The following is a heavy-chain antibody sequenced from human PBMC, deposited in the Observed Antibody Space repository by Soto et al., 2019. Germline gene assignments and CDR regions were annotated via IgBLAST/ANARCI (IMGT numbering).Heavy chain of an antibody. V-gene: IGHV3-11*01. J-gene: IGHJ6*02. CDR2: ISSSGSTI. Sequence: PGGSLRLSCAASGFTFSDYYMSWIRQAPGKGLEWVSYISSSGSTIYYADSVKGRFTISRDNAKNSLYLQMNSLRAEDTAVYYCARDTPSTVTNYYYYYGMDVWGQGTTVTVSS. CDR3: ARDTPSTVTNYYYYYGMDV. CDR1: GFTFSDYY. D-gene: IGHD4-4*01.